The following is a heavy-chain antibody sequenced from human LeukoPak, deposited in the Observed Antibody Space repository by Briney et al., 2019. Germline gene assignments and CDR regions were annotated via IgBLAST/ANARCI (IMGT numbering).Heavy chain of an antibody. CDR2: IYYSGST. V-gene: IGHV4-39*01. Sequence: PSETLSLTCTVSGGSISSSSYYWGWIRQPPGKGLEWIGSIYYSGSTYYNPSLKSRVTISVDTSKNQFSLKLSPVTAADTAVYYCARLAASTTAMVPYYFDYWGQGTLVTVSS. CDR1: GGSISSSSYY. J-gene: IGHJ4*02. D-gene: IGHD5-18*01. CDR3: ARLAASTTAMVPYYFDY.